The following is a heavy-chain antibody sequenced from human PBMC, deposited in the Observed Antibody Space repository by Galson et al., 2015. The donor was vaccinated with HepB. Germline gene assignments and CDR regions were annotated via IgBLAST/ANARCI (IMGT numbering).Heavy chain of an antibody. D-gene: IGHD2-2*02. V-gene: IGHV5-51*03. CDR1: GYRFTSYW. J-gene: IGHJ6*02. CDR2: IYPGDSDT. CDR3: ARWVVVPAAIMGYYYGVDV. Sequence: QSGAEVKKPGESLKISCKGSGYRFTSYWIGWVRQMPGKGLEWMGIIYPGDSDTRYSPSFQGQVTISADKSISTAYLQWSSLKASDTAMYYCARWVVVPAAIMGYYYGVDVWGQGTTVTVSS.